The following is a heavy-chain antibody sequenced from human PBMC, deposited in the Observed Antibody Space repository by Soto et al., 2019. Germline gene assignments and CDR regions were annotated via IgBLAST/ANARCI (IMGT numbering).Heavy chain of an antibody. CDR1: GFTFSSYG. J-gene: IGHJ3*02. Sequence: GSLRLSCAASGFTFSSYGMHWVRQAPGKGLEWVAVIWYDGSNKYYADSVKGRFTISRDNSKNTLYLQMNSLRAEDTAVYYCAREGGLDYYDSSGYYSAFDIWGQGTMVTVSS. CDR3: AREGGLDYYDSSGYYSAFDI. CDR2: IWYDGSNK. D-gene: IGHD3-22*01. V-gene: IGHV3-33*01.